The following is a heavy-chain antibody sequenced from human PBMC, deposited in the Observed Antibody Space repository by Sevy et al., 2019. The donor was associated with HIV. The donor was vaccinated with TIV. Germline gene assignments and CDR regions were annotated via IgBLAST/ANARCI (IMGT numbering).Heavy chain of an antibody. CDR2: ISYDGSNK. V-gene: IGHV3-30-3*01. Sequence: GGSLRLSCAASGFTFSSYAMHWVRQAPGKGLEWVAVISYDGSNKYYADSVKGRFTISRDNSKNTLYLQMNSLRAEDTAVYYCATDSYYYGSGSRDAFDIWGQGTMVTVSS. J-gene: IGHJ3*02. CDR3: ATDSYYYGSGSRDAFDI. D-gene: IGHD3-10*01. CDR1: GFTFSSYA.